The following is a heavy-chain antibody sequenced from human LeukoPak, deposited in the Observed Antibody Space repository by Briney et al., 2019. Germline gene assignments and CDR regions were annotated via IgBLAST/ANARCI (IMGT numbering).Heavy chain of an antibody. Sequence: TPSETLSLTCTVSGGSISSSSYYWGWIRQPPGKGLEWIGSIYYSGSTYYNPSLKSRVTISVGTSKNQFSLKLSSVTAADTAVYYCARLNCSSTSCLDAFDIWGQGTMVTVSS. CDR3: ARLNCSSTSCLDAFDI. J-gene: IGHJ3*02. D-gene: IGHD2-2*01. CDR2: IYYSGST. V-gene: IGHV4-39*01. CDR1: GGSISSSSYY.